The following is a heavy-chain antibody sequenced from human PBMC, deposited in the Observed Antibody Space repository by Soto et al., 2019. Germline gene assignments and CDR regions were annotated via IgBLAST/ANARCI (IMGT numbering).Heavy chain of an antibody. CDR3: ARGDSTDCSNGVDSQHYYYYGMDV. V-gene: IGHV1-2*04. J-gene: IGHJ6*02. CDR2: INPKSGGT. CDR1: GYSFTDYH. D-gene: IGHD2-8*01. Sequence: ASVKVSCKASGYSFTDYHIHWVRQTPGQGLEWLGRINPKSGGTSTAQKFQGWVTMTTDTSISTASMELTRLTSDDTAIYYCARGDSTDCSNGVDSQHYYYYGMDVWGQGTTVTVSS.